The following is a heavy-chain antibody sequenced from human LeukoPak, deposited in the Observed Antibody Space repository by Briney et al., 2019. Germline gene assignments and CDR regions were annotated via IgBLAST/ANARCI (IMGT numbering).Heavy chain of an antibody. V-gene: IGHV4-34*01. CDR1: GGSFSGYY. D-gene: IGHD3-22*01. CDR3: ARVPYYDSSGYPDY. J-gene: IGHJ4*02. CDR2: INHSGST. Sequence: PSETLSLTCAVYGGSFSGYYWSWIRQPPGKGLEWIGEINHSGSTNYNPSLKSRVTISVDTSKNQFSLKLSSVTAADTAVYYCARVPYYDSSGYPDYWGQGTPVTVSS.